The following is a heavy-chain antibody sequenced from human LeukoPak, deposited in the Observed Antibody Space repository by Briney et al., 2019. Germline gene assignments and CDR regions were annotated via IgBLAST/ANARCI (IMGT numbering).Heavy chain of an antibody. J-gene: IGHJ5*02. Sequence: SETLSLTCTGSGGSISSYYWSWIRQPAGKGLEWIGRIYTSGSTNYNPSLKSRVTMSVDTSKNQFSLKLSSVTAADTAVYYCARGRRDSSGYYYSAWGQGTLVTVSS. V-gene: IGHV4-4*07. CDR2: IYTSGST. D-gene: IGHD3-22*01. CDR1: GGSISSYY. CDR3: ARGRRDSSGYYYSA.